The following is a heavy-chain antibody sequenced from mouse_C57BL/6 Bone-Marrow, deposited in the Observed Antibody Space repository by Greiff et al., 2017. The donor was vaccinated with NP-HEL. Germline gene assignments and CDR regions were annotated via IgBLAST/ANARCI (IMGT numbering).Heavy chain of an antibody. CDR1: GFTFSDYG. J-gene: IGHJ1*03. CDR2: ISSGSSTI. D-gene: IGHD1-1*01. V-gene: IGHV5-17*01. Sequence: EVQLVESGGGLVKPGGSLKLSCAASGFTFSDYGMHWVRQAPEKGLEWVAYISSGSSTIYYADTVKGRFTISRDNAKNTLFLQMTSLRSEDTAMYYCASPPFTTVVATDGYFDVWGTGTTVTVSS. CDR3: ASPPFTTVVATDGYFDV.